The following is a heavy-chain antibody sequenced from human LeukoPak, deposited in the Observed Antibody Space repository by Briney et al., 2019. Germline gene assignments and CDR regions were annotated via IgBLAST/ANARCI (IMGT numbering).Heavy chain of an antibody. V-gene: IGHV3-23*01. J-gene: IGHJ4*02. D-gene: IGHD3-16*02. Sequence: PGGSLRLSCAASGFTFSGYVMSWVRQAPGKGLEWVLDIIGSGGGTYYADSVKGRFTISRDNSKHTLYLQMNSLRAEDTAVYYCAKDRIMITFGGVIAIDYWGQGTLVTVSS. CDR3: AKDRIMITFGGVIAIDY. CDR2: IIGSGGGT. CDR1: GFTFSGYV.